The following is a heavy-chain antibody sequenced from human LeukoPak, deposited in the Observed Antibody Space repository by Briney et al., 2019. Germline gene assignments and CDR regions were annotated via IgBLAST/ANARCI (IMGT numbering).Heavy chain of an antibody. J-gene: IGHJ6*03. CDR1: GFTFSSYA. CDR2: IRYDGSNK. CDR3: AKGRGDYYYYMDV. Sequence: PGGSLRLSCAASGFTFSSYAMSWVRQAPGKGLEWVAFIRYDGSNKYYADSVKGRFTISRDNSKNTLYLQMNSLRAEDTAVYYCAKGRGDYYYYMDVWGKGTTVTVSS. V-gene: IGHV3-30*02.